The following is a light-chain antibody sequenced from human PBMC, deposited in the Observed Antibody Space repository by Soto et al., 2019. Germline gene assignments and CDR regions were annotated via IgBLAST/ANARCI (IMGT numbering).Light chain of an antibody. V-gene: IGKV1-5*01. J-gene: IGKJ3*01. CDR1: QSISRL. Sequence: DIQMTQSPSTLSASVGDRVTITCRASQSISRLLAWYQQKPGKAPKLLIYDASTLESGVPPRFSGSGSGTEFTLTISTLQPDDFATYYCQQYDSYSLTFGPGTKVDIK. CDR3: QQYDSYSLT. CDR2: DAS.